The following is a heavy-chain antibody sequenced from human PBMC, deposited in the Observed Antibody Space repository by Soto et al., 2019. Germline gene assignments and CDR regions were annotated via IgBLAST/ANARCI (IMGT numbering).Heavy chain of an antibody. CDR3: ARDTGRASADL. Sequence: EVQLAESGGDLVQPGGSLRLSCVGSGFTFSYYEMNWVRQAPGKGLERVAFISHTDRLTHYPDSVKGRFTISRDNAKNSLSLEMTNLRVEDTAVYSCARDTGRASADLWGQGTLVSVSS. D-gene: IGHD6-13*01. CDR1: GFTFSYYE. J-gene: IGHJ5*02. CDR2: ISHTDRLT. V-gene: IGHV3-48*03.